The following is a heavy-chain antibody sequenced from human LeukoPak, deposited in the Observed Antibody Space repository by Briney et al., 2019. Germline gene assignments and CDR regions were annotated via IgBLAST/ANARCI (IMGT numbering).Heavy chain of an antibody. J-gene: IGHJ3*02. CDR3: ASVPAPHYCDYDRAHAFDI. CDR2: IYYSDST. V-gene: IGHV4-59*01. Sequence: PSETLSLTCTVSGGSISSYYWCWIRQPPGPGMELNGYIYYSDSTNYNSSLTIRVPISVDTSKNQFSLKLSSVTAADAAVYYCASVPAPHYCDYDRAHAFDIWGQGTMVTVSS. D-gene: IGHD4-17*01. CDR1: GGSISSYY.